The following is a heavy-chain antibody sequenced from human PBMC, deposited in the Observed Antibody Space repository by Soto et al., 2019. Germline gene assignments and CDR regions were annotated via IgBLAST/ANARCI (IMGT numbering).Heavy chain of an antibody. CDR1: GYTFSLDY. J-gene: IGHJ4*02. V-gene: IGHV1-46*01. CDR3: GREYFDSRGTPPGD. CDR2: INPGGGYT. Sequence: ASLKVLRKTSGYTFSLDYRHWVRLAPGQGLEWMGVINPGGGYTTYAQKFQGRVTMTRDTSTSTVYMELSSLKSEDTAVYYCGREYFDSRGTPPGDWGQGTLVTVSS. D-gene: IGHD3-22*01.